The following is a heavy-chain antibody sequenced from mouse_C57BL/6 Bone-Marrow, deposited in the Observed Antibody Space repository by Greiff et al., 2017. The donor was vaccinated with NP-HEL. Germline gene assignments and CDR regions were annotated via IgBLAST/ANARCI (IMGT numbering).Heavy chain of an antibody. V-gene: IGHV5-12*01. Sequence: EVQLVESGGGLVQPGGSLKLSCAASGFTFSDYYMYWVRQTPEKRLEWVAYISNGGGSTYYPDTVKGRFTISRDNAKNTLYLQMSRLKSEDTAMYYCARHGNYGNPSFDVWGTGTTVTVSS. CDR1: GFTFSDYY. CDR2: ISNGGGST. D-gene: IGHD2-1*01. CDR3: ARHGNYGNPSFDV. J-gene: IGHJ1*03.